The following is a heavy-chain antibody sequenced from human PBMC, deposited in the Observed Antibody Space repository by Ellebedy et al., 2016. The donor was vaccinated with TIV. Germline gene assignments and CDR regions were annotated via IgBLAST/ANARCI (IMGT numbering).Heavy chain of an antibody. CDR3: AKDLGAGIPIFGVVLETILQSTRPYGLDV. V-gene: IGHV3-9*01. J-gene: IGHJ6*02. D-gene: IGHD3-3*01. Sequence: SLKISCAASGFTFDDYAMHWVRQAPGKGLEWVSGISWSSGSIDYADSVKGRFTISRDNTKNFLYLQMNSLRAEDTAVYYCAKDLGAGIPIFGVVLETILQSTRPYGLDVWGQGTTVTVSS. CDR1: GFTFDDYA. CDR2: ISWSSGSI.